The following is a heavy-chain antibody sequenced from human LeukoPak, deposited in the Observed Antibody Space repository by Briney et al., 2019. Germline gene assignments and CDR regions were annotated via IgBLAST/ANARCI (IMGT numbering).Heavy chain of an antibody. CDR1: GGSISSGSYY. J-gene: IGHJ4*02. Sequence: SSETLSLTCTVSGGSISSGSYYWSWIRQPAGKGLEWIGRIYTSGSTNYNPSLKSRVTISLDTSKIHFSLKLSSVTAADTAVYYCARVGGVQPGIAAAGTDYWGQGTLVTVSS. V-gene: IGHV4-61*02. D-gene: IGHD6-13*01. CDR3: ARVGGVQPGIAAAGTDY. CDR2: IYTSGST.